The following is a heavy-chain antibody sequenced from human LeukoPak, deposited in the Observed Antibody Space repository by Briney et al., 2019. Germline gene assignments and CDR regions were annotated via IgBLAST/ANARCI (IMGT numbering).Heavy chain of an antibody. V-gene: IGHV4-39*07. Sequence: SETLSLTCTVSGGSISSSSYYWGWIRQPPGKGLAWIGEINHSGSTNYNPSLKSRVTISVDTSKNQFSLKLSSVTAADTAVYYCARGLGIFGVVYFDCWGQGTLVTVSS. CDR2: INHSGST. CDR1: GGSISSSSYY. J-gene: IGHJ4*02. CDR3: ARGLGIFGVVYFDC. D-gene: IGHD3-3*01.